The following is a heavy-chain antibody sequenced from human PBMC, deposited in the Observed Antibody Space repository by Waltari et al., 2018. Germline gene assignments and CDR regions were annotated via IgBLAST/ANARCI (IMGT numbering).Heavy chain of an antibody. CDR3: ARGWLEVGPFDY. D-gene: IGHD2-2*01. CDR1: VATFSSYV. CDR2: IIPVLGTT. J-gene: IGHJ4*02. Sequence: QVQLVQSGAEVKKPDSSVKVSCKVSVATFSSYVITWVRQAPGQGLEWMGGIIPVLGTTNYAQKFQGRVTISTDVSTTTAYIDLSRLRSDDTAVYYCARGWLEVGPFDYWGQGTLVTVSS. V-gene: IGHV1-69*05.